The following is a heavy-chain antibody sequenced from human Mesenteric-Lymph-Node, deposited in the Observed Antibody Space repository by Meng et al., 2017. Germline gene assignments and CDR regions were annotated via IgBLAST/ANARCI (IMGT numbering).Heavy chain of an antibody. D-gene: IGHD3-22*01. Sequence: ERGPGRARPSEPLAPLSLVCGGSVGSCSCNCGCIRHPPGKGVEWIGTIPKRRTPANYNPFFKSRATISVDTSKSQFSLKLTSVTAADTALYFCARETDSANYSWFDFWGHGTLVTVSS. J-gene: IGHJ5*01. CDR3: ARETDSANYSWFDF. CDR1: GGSVGSCSCN. CDR2: IPKRRTP. V-gene: IGHV4-39*07.